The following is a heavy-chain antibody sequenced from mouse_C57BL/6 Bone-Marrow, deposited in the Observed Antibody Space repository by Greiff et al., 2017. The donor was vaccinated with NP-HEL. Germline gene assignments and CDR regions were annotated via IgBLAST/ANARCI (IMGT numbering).Heavy chain of an antibody. CDR3: ARESPTVPYALDY. D-gene: IGHD1-1*01. CDR2: IDPSDSYT. Sequence: VQLQQPGAELVMPGASVKLSCKASGYTFTSYWMPWVKQRPGQGLEWIGEIDPSDSYTNYNQKFKGKSTLTVDKSSSTAYMQLSSLTSEDSAVYYCARESPTVPYALDYWGQGTSVTVSS. CDR1: GYTFTSYW. J-gene: IGHJ4*01. V-gene: IGHV1-69*01.